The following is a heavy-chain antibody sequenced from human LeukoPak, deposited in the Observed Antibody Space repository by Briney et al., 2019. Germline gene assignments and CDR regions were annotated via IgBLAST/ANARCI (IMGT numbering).Heavy chain of an antibody. Sequence: GGSLRLSCAASGFTVINYAMNWVRQAPGKGLEWVSVIYGGGSTYYADSVKGRFTISRDNAKNSLYLQMNSLRAEDTAVYYCARGYSCSGGSCYFDNWGQGTLVTVSS. J-gene: IGHJ4*02. V-gene: IGHV3-66*01. CDR2: IYGGGST. CDR1: GFTVINYA. CDR3: ARGYSCSGGSCYFDN. D-gene: IGHD2-15*01.